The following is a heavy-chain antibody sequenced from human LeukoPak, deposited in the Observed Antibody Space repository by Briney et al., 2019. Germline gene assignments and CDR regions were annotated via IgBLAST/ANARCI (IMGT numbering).Heavy chain of an antibody. D-gene: IGHD6-13*01. Sequence: GGSLRLSCAASGFTFSSYWMTWVRQAPGKGLEWVSGISWNSGSIGYADSVKGRFTISRDNAKNSLYLQMNSLRAEDTALYYCAKDIAAGVVAWGQGTLVTVSS. J-gene: IGHJ5*02. V-gene: IGHV3-9*01. CDR1: GFTFSSYW. CDR2: ISWNSGSI. CDR3: AKDIAAGVVA.